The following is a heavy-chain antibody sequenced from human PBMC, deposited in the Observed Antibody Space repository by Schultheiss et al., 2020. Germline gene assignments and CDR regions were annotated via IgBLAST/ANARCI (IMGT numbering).Heavy chain of an antibody. D-gene: IGHD5-18*01. CDR2: ISSSSSTI. CDR3: AKGGRGYSYLFDY. Sequence: GGSLRLSCAASGFTFSGSAMHWVRQASGKGLEWVSYISSSSSTIYYADSVKGRFTISRDNSKNTLYLQMNSLRAEDTALYYCAKGGRGYSYLFDYWGQGTLVTVSS. V-gene: IGHV3-48*01. J-gene: IGHJ4*02. CDR1: GFTFSGSA.